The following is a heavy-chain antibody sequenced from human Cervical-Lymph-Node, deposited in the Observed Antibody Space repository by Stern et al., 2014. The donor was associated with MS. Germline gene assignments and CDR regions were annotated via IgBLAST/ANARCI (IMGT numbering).Heavy chain of an antibody. Sequence: EVQLVESGGGLVQPGGSLRLSCAASGFSFGSYWMHWIRQAPGEGLVWVSRIDTDGSRTTYADSVKGRFTISRDNAKNTLYLQMNSLRVEDTAVYYCARESYYDAFDTWGQGAMVTVSS. V-gene: IGHV3-74*03. J-gene: IGHJ3*02. CDR1: GFSFGSYW. CDR3: ARESYYDAFDT. CDR2: IDTDGSRT. D-gene: IGHD3-10*01.